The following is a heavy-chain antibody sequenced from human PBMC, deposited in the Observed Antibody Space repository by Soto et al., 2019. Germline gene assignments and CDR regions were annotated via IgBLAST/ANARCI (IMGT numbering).Heavy chain of an antibody. CDR1: GFTFSSYG. D-gene: IGHD3-10*01. J-gene: IGHJ6*02. V-gene: IGHV3-33*01. CDR3: ARAMYAARRKTGFGTRETPRPYYSGMDV. Sequence: PGGSLRLSCAASGFTFSSYGMHWVRQAPGKGLEWVAVIWYDGSNKYYADSVKGRFTISRDNSKNTLYLQMNSLRAEDTAVYYCARAMYAARRKTGFGTRETPRPYYSGMDVWXQGTTVTVSS. CDR2: IWYDGSNK.